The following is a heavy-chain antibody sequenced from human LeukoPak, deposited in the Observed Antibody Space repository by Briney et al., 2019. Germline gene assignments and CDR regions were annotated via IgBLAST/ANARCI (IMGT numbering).Heavy chain of an antibody. CDR2: ISAYNGNT. V-gene: IGHV1-18*01. CDR3: ARDGRLIVLVTKHAFDI. CDR1: GYTFTSYG. D-gene: IGHD3-22*01. J-gene: IGHJ3*02. Sequence: ASVKVSCKASGYTFTSYGISWVRQAPGQGLEWMGWISAYNGNTNYAQKLQGRVTMTTDTSTNTAYMELRSLRSDDTAVYYSARDGRLIVLVTKHAFDIWRQGTMLTVSS.